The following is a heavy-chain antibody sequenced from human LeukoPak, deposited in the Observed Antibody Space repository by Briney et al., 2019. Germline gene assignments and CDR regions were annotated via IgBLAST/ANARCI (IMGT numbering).Heavy chain of an antibody. J-gene: IGHJ5*02. CDR3: ARGGGYCSSTSCYLGWFDP. Sequence: ASVKVSCKASGYTFTGYYMQWVRQAPGQGLEWMGWINPNNGGTNYAQKFQGRVTMTRDTSISTAYMELSRLRSDDTAVYYCARGGGYCSSTSCYLGWFDPWGQGTLVTVSS. D-gene: IGHD2-2*03. CDR1: GYTFTGYY. V-gene: IGHV1-2*02. CDR2: INPNNGGT.